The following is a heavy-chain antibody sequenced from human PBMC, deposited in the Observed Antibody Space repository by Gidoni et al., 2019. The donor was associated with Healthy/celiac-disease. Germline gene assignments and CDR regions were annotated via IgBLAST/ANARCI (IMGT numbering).Heavy chain of an antibody. CDR1: GLTFSSQG. Sequence: QVQLVESGGGVVQPGRSLGLSCAAPGLTFSSQGMHWVRQAPGKGLEWVAVIWYDGSNKYYADSVKGRFTISRDNSKNTLYLQMNSLRAEDTAVYYCARGDIVVVESRARGFDPWGQGTLVTVSS. D-gene: IGHD2-15*01. CDR3: ARGDIVVVESRARGFDP. V-gene: IGHV3-33*01. J-gene: IGHJ5*02. CDR2: IWYDGSNK.